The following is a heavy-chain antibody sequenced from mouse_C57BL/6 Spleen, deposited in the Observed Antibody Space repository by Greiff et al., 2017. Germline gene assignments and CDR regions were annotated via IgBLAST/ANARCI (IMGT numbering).Heavy chain of an antibody. V-gene: IGHV1-15*01. J-gene: IGHJ2*01. D-gene: IGHD3-3*01. CDR2: IDPETGGT. CDR3: TRPAGTYFDY. CDR1: GYTFTDYE. Sequence: VQLQQSGAELVRPGASVTLSCKASGYTFTDYEMHWVKQTPVHGLEWIGAIDPETGGTAYNQKFKGKAILTADKSSSTVYMELRSLTSEDSAVYYCTRPAGTYFDYWGQGTTLTVSS.